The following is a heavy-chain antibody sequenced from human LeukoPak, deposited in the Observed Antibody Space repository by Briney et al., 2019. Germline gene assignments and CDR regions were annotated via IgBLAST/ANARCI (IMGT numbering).Heavy chain of an antibody. D-gene: IGHD6-19*01. V-gene: IGHV4-4*02. CDR2: IYHSGST. CDR3: ARLKAVAGIDY. Sequence: GSLRLPCAASGFTVSSNYMSWVRQPPGKGLEWIGEIYHSGSTNYNPSLKSRVTISVDKSKNQFSLKLSSVTAADTAVYYCARLKAVAGIDYWGQGTLVTVSS. J-gene: IGHJ4*02. CDR1: GFTVSSNY.